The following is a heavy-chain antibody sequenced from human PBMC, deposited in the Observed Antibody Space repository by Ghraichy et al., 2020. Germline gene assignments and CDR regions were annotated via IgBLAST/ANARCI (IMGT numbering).Heavy chain of an antibody. D-gene: IGHD1-26*01. CDR1: GGSISSSSYY. J-gene: IGHJ3*02. CDR2: IYYSGST. CDR3: ARPRGSYRKNDAFDI. V-gene: IGHV4-39*01. Sequence: SETLSLTCTVSGGSISSSSYYWGWIRQPPGKGLEWIGSIYYSGSTYYNPSLKSRVTISVDTSKNQFSLKLSSVTAADTAVYYCARPRGSYRKNDAFDIWGQGTMVTVSS.